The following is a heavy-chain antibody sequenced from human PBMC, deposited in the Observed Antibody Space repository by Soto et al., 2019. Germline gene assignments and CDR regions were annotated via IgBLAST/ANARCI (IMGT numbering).Heavy chain of an antibody. CDR2: INHSGST. J-gene: IGHJ5*02. Sequence: PSETLSLTCAVYGGSFSGYYWSWIRQPPGKGLEWIGEINHSGSTNYNPSLKSRVTISVDTSKNQFSLKLSSVTAADTAVYYCARVEMATILANWFDPWGQGTLVTVSS. CDR1: GGSFSGYY. CDR3: ARVEMATILANWFDP. V-gene: IGHV4-34*01. D-gene: IGHD5-12*01.